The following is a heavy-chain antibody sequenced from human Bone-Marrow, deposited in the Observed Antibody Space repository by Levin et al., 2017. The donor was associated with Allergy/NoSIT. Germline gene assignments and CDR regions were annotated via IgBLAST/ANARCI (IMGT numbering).Heavy chain of an antibody. J-gene: IGHJ4*02. Sequence: ASVKVSCKASGGTFSSYAISWVRQAPGQGLEWMGGIIPIFGTANYAQKFQGRVTITADESTSTAYMELSSLRSEDTAVYYCARDRVSLAVAGTGNFDYWGQGTLVTVSS. CDR3: ARDRVSLAVAGTGNFDY. V-gene: IGHV1-69*13. D-gene: IGHD6-19*01. CDR1: GGTFSSYA. CDR2: IIPIFGTA.